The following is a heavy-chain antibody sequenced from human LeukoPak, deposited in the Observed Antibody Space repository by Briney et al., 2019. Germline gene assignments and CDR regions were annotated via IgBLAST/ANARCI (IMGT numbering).Heavy chain of an antibody. V-gene: IGHV3-48*03. CDR2: ISSSGSTI. Sequence: GGSLRLSCAASGFTFSSYEMNWVRQAPGKGLEWVSYISSSGSTIYYADSVKGRFTISRDNAKNSLYLQMNSLRAEDTAVYYCAKDLTAARPPVGAFDIWGQGTMVTVSS. D-gene: IGHD6-6*01. CDR3: AKDLTAARPPVGAFDI. J-gene: IGHJ3*02. CDR1: GFTFSSYE.